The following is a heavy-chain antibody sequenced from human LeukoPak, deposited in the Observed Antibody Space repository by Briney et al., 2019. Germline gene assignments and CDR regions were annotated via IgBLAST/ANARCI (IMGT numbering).Heavy chain of an antibody. CDR3: ARTLYDYGGNQARELSDY. CDR2: ISAYNGNT. J-gene: IGHJ4*02. V-gene: IGHV1-18*01. D-gene: IGHD4-23*01. CDR1: GYTFTSYG. Sequence: GASVKVSCKASGYTFTSYGISWVRQAPGQGLEWMGWISAYNGNTNHAQKLQGRVTMTTDTSTSTAYMELRSLRSDDTAVYYCARTLYDYGGNQARELSDYWGQGTLVTVSS.